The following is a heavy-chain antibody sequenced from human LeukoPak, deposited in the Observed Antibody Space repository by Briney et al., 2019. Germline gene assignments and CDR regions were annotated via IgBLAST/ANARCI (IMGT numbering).Heavy chain of an antibody. D-gene: IGHD1-26*01. CDR2: MNPNSGNT. CDR3: ARKTSRGSYLYYYGMDV. Sequence: GASVKVSCKASGYTFTSSDFNWVRQATGQGLEWMGWMNPNSGNTGYAQKFQGRVTMTRDTSISTAYMELSSLRSEDTAVYYCARKTSRGSYLYYYGMDVWGQGTTVTVSS. J-gene: IGHJ6*02. CDR1: GYTFTSSD. V-gene: IGHV1-8*01.